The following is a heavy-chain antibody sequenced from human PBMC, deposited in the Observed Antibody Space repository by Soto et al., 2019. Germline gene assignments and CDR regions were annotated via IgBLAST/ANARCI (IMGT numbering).Heavy chain of an antibody. CDR1: GFSFSDNY. J-gene: IGHJ4*02. CDR3: ARLDGSGSYSHFDY. Sequence: PGGSLRLSCAASGFSFSDNYMSWIRQAPGKGLEWVSYISSSSSYTNYADSVKGRFTISRDDAKNSLYLQMNSLRAEDTAVYYCARLDGSGSYSHFDYWGQGT. D-gene: IGHD3-10*01. CDR2: ISSSSSYT. V-gene: IGHV3-11*03.